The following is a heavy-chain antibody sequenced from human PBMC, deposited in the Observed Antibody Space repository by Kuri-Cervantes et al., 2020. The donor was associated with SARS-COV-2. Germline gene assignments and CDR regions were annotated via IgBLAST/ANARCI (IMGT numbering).Heavy chain of an antibody. CDR1: GFTFSSYS. D-gene: IGHD1-26*01. CDR3: ARVSGSYSILYFDY. V-gene: IGHV3-21*01. J-gene: IGHJ4*02. Sequence: GESLKISCAASGFTFSSYSMNWVRQAPGKGLEWVSSISSSSSYIYYADSVKGRFTISRDNAKNPLYLQMNSLRAEDTAVYYCARVSGSYSILYFDYWGQGTLVTVSS. CDR2: ISSSSSYI.